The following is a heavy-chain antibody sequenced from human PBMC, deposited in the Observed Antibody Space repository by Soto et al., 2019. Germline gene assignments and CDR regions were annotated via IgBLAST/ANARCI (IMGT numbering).Heavy chain of an antibody. V-gene: IGHV4-31*03. CDR2: ISYSGIT. CDR1: GDSISSGDYY. J-gene: IGHJ3*01. CDR3: ARYHDFWSGNDDEFDV. Sequence: SETLSLTCTVSGDSISSGDYYWGWIRQHPGRGLEWIGYISYSGITYYNPSLKSRLTISLDTSKNQFSLELNSATAADTAIYYCARYHDFWSGNDDEFDVWGQGTRVTVAS. D-gene: IGHD3-3*01.